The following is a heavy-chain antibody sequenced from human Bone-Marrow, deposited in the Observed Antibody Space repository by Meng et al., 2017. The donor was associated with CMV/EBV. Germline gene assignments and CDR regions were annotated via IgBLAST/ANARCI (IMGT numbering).Heavy chain of an antibody. J-gene: IGHJ6*02. CDR1: GFTLSSHW. CDR3: AREKYYYGSGSYYNSFLYYYGMDV. Sequence: GGSLRLSCADSGFTLSSHWMTWVRQAPGKGLEWVANIKQDGSERYYVDSVKGRFTISRDNSKNTLYLQMNSLRAEDTAVYYCAREKYYYGSGSYYNSFLYYYGMDVWGQGTTVTVSS. D-gene: IGHD3-10*01. CDR2: IKQDGSER. V-gene: IGHV3-7*01.